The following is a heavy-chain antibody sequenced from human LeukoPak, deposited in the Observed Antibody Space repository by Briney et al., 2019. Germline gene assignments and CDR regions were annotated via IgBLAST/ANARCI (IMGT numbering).Heavy chain of an antibody. CDR3: ARSYSGIPYYFDY. D-gene: IGHD1-26*01. V-gene: IGHV4-59*01. CDR2: IYHSGST. J-gene: IGHJ4*02. Sequence: SETLSLTCTVSGDSISGYYWSWIRQPPGKGLEWIGNIYHSGSTNYSPSLKSRVTISVDTSKNQFSLKLSSVTAADTAVYYCARSYSGIPYYFDYWGQGTLATVSS. CDR1: GDSISGYY.